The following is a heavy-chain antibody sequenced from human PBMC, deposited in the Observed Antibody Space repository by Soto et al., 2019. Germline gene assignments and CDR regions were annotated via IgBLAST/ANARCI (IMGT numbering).Heavy chain of an antibody. CDR2: IYPGDSET. CDR1: GYTFTSYW. D-gene: IGHD6-6*01. Sequence: PGESLKISCKGSGYTFTSYWIGWVRQLPGKGLEWMGIIYPGDSETRYSPSFQGQVTISRDDSKSIAYLQMNSLKTEDTAVYYCTRVRSIAARQAWAAATIWGQGTMVTVSS. J-gene: IGHJ3*02. CDR3: TRVRSIAARQAWAAATI. V-gene: IGHV5-51*01.